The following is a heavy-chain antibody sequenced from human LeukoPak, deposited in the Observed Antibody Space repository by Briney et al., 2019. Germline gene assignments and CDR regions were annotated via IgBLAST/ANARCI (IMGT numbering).Heavy chain of an antibody. CDR2: MSYDGSNK. Sequence: PGRSLRLSCAASGFTFSSYAMHWVRQAPGKGLEWVAVMSYDGSNKYYADSVKGRFTISRDNSKNTLYLQMNSLRAEDTAVYYCVRAPTVSVGYCSSSSCQADSWGQGTLVTVSS. CDR1: GFTFSSYA. V-gene: IGHV3-30-3*01. D-gene: IGHD2-2*01. J-gene: IGHJ5*01. CDR3: VRAPTVSVGYCSSSSCQADS.